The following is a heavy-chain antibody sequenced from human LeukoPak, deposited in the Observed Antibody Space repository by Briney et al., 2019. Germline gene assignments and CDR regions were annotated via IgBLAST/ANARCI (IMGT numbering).Heavy chain of an antibody. J-gene: IGHJ4*02. CDR3: ARNRQPYYFDY. Sequence: SETLSLTCTVSGGSISSYYWSWIRQPPGKGLEWIGSIYYSGSTYYNPSLKSRVTISVDTSKNQFSLKLSSVTAADTAVYYCARNRQPYYFDYWGQGTLVTVSS. CDR2: IYYSGST. V-gene: IGHV4-39*01. CDR1: GGSISSYY. D-gene: IGHD1-1*01.